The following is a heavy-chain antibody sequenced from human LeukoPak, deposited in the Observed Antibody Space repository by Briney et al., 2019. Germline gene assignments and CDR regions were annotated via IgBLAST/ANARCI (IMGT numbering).Heavy chain of an antibody. CDR3: ASPLEYI. CDR2: IYSTGST. D-gene: IGHD6-6*01. V-gene: IGHV4-4*07. Sequence: ASETLSLTCSVSGGSIRSYFWSWIRQSAGRGLEHIGRIYSTGSTNYSPSLKSRVTISVDKSKNQFSLRLNSVTAADTAVYYCASPLEYIWGQGTLVTVSS. CDR1: GGSIRSYF. J-gene: IGHJ4*02.